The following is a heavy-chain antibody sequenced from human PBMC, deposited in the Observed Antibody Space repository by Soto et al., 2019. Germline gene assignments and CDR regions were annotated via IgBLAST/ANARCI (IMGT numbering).Heavy chain of an antibody. D-gene: IGHD4-4*01. CDR3: AKDVTTALLQIDDAFDI. CDR2: ISGSGGST. CDR1: GFTFSSYA. V-gene: IGHV3-23*01. J-gene: IGHJ3*02. Sequence: EVQLLESGGGLVQPGGSLRLSCAASGFTFSSYAMSWVRQAPGKGLEWVSVISGSGGSTYYADYVKGRFTISRDNSKNTLYLQMNSLRAEDTAVYYCAKDVTTALLQIDDAFDIWGQGTMVTVSS.